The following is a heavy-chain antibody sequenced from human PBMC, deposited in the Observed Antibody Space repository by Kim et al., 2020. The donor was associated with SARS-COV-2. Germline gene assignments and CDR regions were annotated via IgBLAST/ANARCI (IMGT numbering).Heavy chain of an antibody. V-gene: IGHV3-30*04. Sequence: GGSLRLSCAASGFTFSSYAMHWVRQAPGKGLEWVAVISYDGSNKYYADSVKGRFTISRDNSKNTLYLQMNSLRAEDTAVYYCARGGVGCTNGVCPPLYY. J-gene: IGHJ6*01. CDR1: GFTFSSYA. CDR3: ARGGVGCTNGVCPPLYY. D-gene: IGHD2-8*01. CDR2: ISYDGSNK.